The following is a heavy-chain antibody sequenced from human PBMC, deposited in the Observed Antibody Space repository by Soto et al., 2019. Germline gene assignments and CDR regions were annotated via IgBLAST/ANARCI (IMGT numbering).Heavy chain of an antibody. CDR2: IYYSGST. V-gene: IGHV4-39*01. J-gene: IGHJ6*02. CDR3: ARRRDIVVVQAAHPITSMDV. D-gene: IGHD2-2*01. CDR1: GGSISSSSYY. Sequence: SETLSLTCTVSGGSISSSSYYWGWIRQPPGKGLEWIGSIYYSGSTYYNPSLKSRVTISVDTSKNQFSLKLSSVTAADTAVYYCARRRDIVVVQAAHPITSMDVWGQGTTVTVSS.